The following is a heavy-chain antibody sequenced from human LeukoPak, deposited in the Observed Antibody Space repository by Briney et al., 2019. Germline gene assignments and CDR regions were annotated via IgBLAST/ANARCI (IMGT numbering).Heavy chain of an antibody. CDR2: IYVDDSDT. J-gene: IGHJ3*02. V-gene: IGHV5-51*01. CDR1: GYDFTSCW. Sequence: GESLKISCKGAGYDFTSCWITWVRQMPGKGLEWMGIIYVDDSDTTYSPSFQGHVTISADKSINTAYLQWSGLKASDTAMYYCARLGGGKQVYHGFDIWGPGTMVTVSS. CDR3: ARLGGGKQVYHGFDI. D-gene: IGHD4-23*01.